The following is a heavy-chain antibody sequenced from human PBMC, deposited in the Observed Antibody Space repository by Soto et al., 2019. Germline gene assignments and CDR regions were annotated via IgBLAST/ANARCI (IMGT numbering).Heavy chain of an antibody. CDR1: VYTFSDYY. CDR3: AKEPATAKPEGVDF. D-gene: IGHD1-1*01. Sequence: XSVKVSFKASVYTFSDYYIQWVRQAPGQGLEWMGWINPNSGGTKYAPKFQGGVTMTRDTSITTAYMELSRLRSGDTAVYYCAKEPATAKPEGVDFWGQGNLVTVSS. V-gene: IGHV1-2*02. CDR2: INPNSGGT. J-gene: IGHJ4*02.